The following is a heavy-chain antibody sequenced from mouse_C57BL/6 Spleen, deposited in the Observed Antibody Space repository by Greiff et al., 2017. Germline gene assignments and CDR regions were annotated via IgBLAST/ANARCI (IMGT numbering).Heavy chain of an antibody. CDR2: IYPGSGNT. V-gene: IGHV1-76*01. J-gene: IGHJ2*01. CDR3: ARELTGTYFDY. D-gene: IGHD4-1*01. Sequence: QVQLKESGAELVRPGASVKLSCKASGYTFTDYYINWVKQRPGQGLEWIARIYPGSGNTYYNEKFKGKATLTAEKSSSTAYMQLSSLTSEDSAVYFCARELTGTYFDYWGQGTTLTVSS. CDR1: GYTFTDYY.